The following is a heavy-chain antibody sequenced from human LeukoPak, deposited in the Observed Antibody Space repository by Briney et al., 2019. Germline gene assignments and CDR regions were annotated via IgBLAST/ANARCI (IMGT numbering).Heavy chain of an antibody. CDR3: AREGRAYYDFWSGYYIFDY. V-gene: IGHV3-21*01. J-gene: IGHJ4*02. CDR2: ISSSSSYI. CDR1: GFTFSSYS. Sequence: GGSLRLSCAASGFTFSSYSMNWVRQAPGKGLEWVSSISSSSSYIYYADSVKGRFTISRDNAKNSLSLQMNSLRAEDTAVYYCAREGRAYYDFWSGYYIFDYWGQGTLVTVSS. D-gene: IGHD3-3*01.